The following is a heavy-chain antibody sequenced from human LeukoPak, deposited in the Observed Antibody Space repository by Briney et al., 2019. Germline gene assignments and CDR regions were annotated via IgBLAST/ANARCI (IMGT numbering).Heavy chain of an antibody. V-gene: IGHV3-30*04. J-gene: IGHJ4*02. Sequence: GGSLRLSCAASGFTFSSYAMHWVRQAPGKGLEWVAVISYDGGNKYYADSVKGRFTISRDNSKNTLYLQMNSLRAEDTAVYYCARDRSYSSSWYPIFDYWGQGTLVTVSS. CDR1: GFTFSSYA. D-gene: IGHD6-13*01. CDR2: ISYDGGNK. CDR3: ARDRSYSSSWYPIFDY.